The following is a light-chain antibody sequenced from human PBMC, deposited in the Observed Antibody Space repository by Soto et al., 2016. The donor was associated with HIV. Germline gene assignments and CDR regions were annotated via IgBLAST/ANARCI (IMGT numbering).Light chain of an antibody. CDR3: YSAADNFWV. Sequence: SYELTQPSSVSVSPGQTARITCSGDLLAKKYVRWFQQRPGQAPVLVIYKDTERPSGIPERFSGSNSGTTVTLTISGAQVEDEADYYCYSAADNFWVFGGGTKLTVL. V-gene: IGLV3-27*01. CDR2: KDT. CDR1: LLAKKY. J-gene: IGLJ3*02.